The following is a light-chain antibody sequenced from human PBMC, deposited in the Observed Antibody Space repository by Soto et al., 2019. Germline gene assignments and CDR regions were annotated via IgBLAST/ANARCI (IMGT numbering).Light chain of an antibody. CDR1: SSDVGGYNY. J-gene: IGLJ2*01. Sequence: QSVLTQPASVSGSPGQSITISCTGTSSDVGGYNYVSWYQQHPGKAPKLLIYDVSNRRSGVSNRFSGSKSGNTASLTISGLRAEDDADYYCSSFASSNTVIFGGGTKLTVL. V-gene: IGLV2-14*01. CDR2: DVS. CDR3: SSFASSNTVI.